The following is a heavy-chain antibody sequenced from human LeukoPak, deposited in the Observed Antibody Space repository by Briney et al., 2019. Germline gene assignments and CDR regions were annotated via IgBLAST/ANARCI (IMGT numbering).Heavy chain of an antibody. CDR2: ISAYNGNT. V-gene: IGHV1-18*04. Sequence: GASVKVSCKASGYTFTSYGISWVRQAPGQRLEWMGWISAYNGNTNYAQKLQGRVTMTTDTSTSTAYMELRSLRSDDTAVYYCARDLRIGGSLVDWFDPWGQGTLVTVSS. CDR1: GYTFTSYG. J-gene: IGHJ5*02. D-gene: IGHD2-8*02. CDR3: ARDLRIGGSLVDWFDP.